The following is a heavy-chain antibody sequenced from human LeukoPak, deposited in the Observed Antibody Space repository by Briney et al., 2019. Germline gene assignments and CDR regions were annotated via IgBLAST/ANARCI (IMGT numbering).Heavy chain of an antibody. CDR1: GFTFSNAW. D-gene: IGHD1-26*01. CDR3: TTDSRYSGSRY. Sequence: PGGSLRLSCAASGFTFSNAWMSWVRQAPGKGLEWVGRIKSKTDGGTTDYAAPVKGRLTISRDDSKNTLYLQMNSLKTEDTAVYYCTTDSRYSGSRYWGQGTLVTVSS. CDR2: IKSKTDGGTT. V-gene: IGHV3-15*01. J-gene: IGHJ4*02.